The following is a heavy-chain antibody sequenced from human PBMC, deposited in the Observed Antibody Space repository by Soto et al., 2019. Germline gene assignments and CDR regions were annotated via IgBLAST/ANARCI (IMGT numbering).Heavy chain of an antibody. D-gene: IGHD3-10*01. Sequence: GESLKISCEGSAYSFTNYWIGFVPQIARKGLEGTGIIYPGDSDTRYSPSFQGQVTISADKSISTACLQWSSLKASDTAMYYCAGGGVRGVITRTRDYYGMDVWGQGIRVTVSS. CDR2: IYPGDSDT. J-gene: IGHJ6*02. CDR3: AGGGVRGVITRTRDYYGMDV. CDR1: AYSFTNYW. V-gene: IGHV5-51*01.